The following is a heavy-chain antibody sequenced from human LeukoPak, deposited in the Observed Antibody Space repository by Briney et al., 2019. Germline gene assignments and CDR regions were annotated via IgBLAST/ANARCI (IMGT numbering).Heavy chain of an antibody. CDR1: GGSVSSGSYY. CDR3: ARGRAAAGQNFLDY. J-gene: IGHJ4*02. CDR2: IYYSVST. D-gene: IGHD6-13*01. V-gene: IGHV4-61*01. Sequence: PSETLSLTCTVSGGSVSSGSYYWSWIRQPPGKGLEWIEYIYYSVSTKYNPSLKSRVTTSVDTSKNQFSLMVSSVTAADTAVYYCARGRAAAGQNFLDYWGQGALVTVCS.